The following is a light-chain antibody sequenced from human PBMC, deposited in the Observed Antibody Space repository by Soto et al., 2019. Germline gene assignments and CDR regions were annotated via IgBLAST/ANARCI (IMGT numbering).Light chain of an antibody. V-gene: IGKV1-5*03. CDR3: QQYNSYSSGK. CDR2: KAS. CDR1: QNINSW. J-gene: IGKJ1*01. Sequence: DVQMTQSPSTLSASVGDRVTITCRASQNINSWLAWYQQKPGKAPKLLIYKASSLESGVPSRFSGSGSGTEFTLTISSLQPDDFAIYYCQQYNSYSSGKFGQGTKVEIK.